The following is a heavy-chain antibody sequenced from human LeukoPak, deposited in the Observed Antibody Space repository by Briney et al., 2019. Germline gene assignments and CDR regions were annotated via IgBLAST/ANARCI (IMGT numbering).Heavy chain of an antibody. Sequence: GRSLRLSCAASGFTFDDYAMHWVRQAPGKGLEWVSGISWNSGSIGYADSVKGRFTISRDNAKNSLYLQMNSLRAEDTALYYCAKDTSLLWFGELGHWGQGTMVTVSS. CDR3: AKDTSLLWFGELGH. J-gene: IGHJ3*01. CDR1: GFTFDDYA. V-gene: IGHV3-9*01. D-gene: IGHD3-10*01. CDR2: ISWNSGSI.